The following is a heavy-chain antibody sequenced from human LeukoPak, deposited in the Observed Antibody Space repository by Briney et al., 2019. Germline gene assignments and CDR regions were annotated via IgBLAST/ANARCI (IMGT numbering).Heavy chain of an antibody. D-gene: IGHD3-10*01. CDR3: AKDRAHYGSGTYYFDS. CDR1: GFTFSSYG. V-gene: IGHV3-30*18. J-gene: IGHJ4*02. Sequence: PGRSLRLSCAPSGFTFSSYGMHWVRQAPGTGLEWVAVISYDGSNKYYADSVKGRFTISRDNSKNMLYLQMNSLRAEDTALYYCAKDRAHYGSGTYYFDSWGQGTLVTVSS. CDR2: ISYDGSNK.